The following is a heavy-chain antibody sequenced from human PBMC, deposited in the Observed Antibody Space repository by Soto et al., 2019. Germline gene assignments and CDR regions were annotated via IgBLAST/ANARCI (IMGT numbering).Heavy chain of an antibody. V-gene: IGHV4-34*01. CDR3: ARGGGGLYGSGSYLDY. CDR2: INHSGST. CDR1: GGSFSGYY. Sequence: LSLTCAVYGGSFSGYYWGWIRQPPGKGLEWIGEINHSGSTNYNPSLKSRVTISVDTSKNQFSLKLSSVTAADTAVYYCARGGGGLYGSGSYLDYWGQGTLVTVSS. J-gene: IGHJ4*02. D-gene: IGHD3-10*01.